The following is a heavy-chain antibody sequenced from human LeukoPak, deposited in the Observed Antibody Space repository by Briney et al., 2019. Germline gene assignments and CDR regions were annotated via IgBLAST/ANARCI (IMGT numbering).Heavy chain of an antibody. CDR2: INHSGST. Sequence: SETLSLTCAVYGGSFSDYCWNWIRQPPGKGLEWIGEINHSGSTNYNPSLKSRVTISEDTSKNQVSLKLSSVTAADTAVYYCVRHSRVVAFDYWGQGNLVTVSS. D-gene: IGHD2-15*01. J-gene: IGHJ4*02. CDR1: GGSFSDYC. CDR3: VRHSRVVAFDY. V-gene: IGHV4-34*01.